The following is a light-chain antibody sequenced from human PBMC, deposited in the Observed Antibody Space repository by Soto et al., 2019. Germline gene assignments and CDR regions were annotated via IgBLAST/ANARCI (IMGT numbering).Light chain of an antibody. V-gene: IGKV3-20*01. CDR2: GAS. CDR3: QKYGSSPRT. Sequence: EIVLTQSPGTLYLSPGERATLSCRASQSVSSSYLAWYQQKPGQAPRLLIYGASSRATGIPDRFSGSGSGTDFALTISRLESEDFAVYYCQKYGSSPRTFGQVTKLEIK. J-gene: IGKJ2*01. CDR1: QSVSSSY.